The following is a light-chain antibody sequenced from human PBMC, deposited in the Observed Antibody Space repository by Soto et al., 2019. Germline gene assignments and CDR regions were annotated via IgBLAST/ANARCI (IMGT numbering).Light chain of an antibody. V-gene: IGKV3-20*01. CDR1: QSVSNNY. Sequence: EIVLTQSPGTLSLSPGERATLSCRASQSVSNNYLAWYQQKPGQAPRLLIYAASNRATGIPDRFSGSGSGTDFTLTISRLEPEDFAVYYCQQYGSSGTVGQGTKV. J-gene: IGKJ1*01. CDR2: AAS. CDR3: QQYGSSGT.